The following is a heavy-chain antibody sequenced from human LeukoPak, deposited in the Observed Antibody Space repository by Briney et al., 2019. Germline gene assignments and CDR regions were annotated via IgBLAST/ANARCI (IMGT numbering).Heavy chain of an antibody. CDR3: ARGGWELFPFDY. V-gene: IGHV4-59*01. Sequence: PSETLSLTCTVSGGSISSYYWSWIRQPPGKGLEWIGYIYYSGSTNNNPSLRSRVTISVDTSKNQFSLNLSSVTAADTAVYYCARGGWELFPFDYWGQGTLVTVSS. CDR1: GGSISSYY. D-gene: IGHD1-26*01. CDR2: IYYSGST. J-gene: IGHJ4*02.